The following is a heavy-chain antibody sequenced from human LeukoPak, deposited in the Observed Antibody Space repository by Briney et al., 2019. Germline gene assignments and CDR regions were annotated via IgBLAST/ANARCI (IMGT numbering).Heavy chain of an antibody. CDR1: GFTFSSYS. J-gene: IGHJ4*02. Sequence: GGSLRLSCAASGFTFSSYSMNWVRQTPGKGLEWVAVMSSDGSKKYYADSVKGRFTISRDNSKNTLYLQMNSLRAEDTAVYYCAKKFRGTTVISGDYFDYWGQGTLVTVSS. V-gene: IGHV3-30*18. CDR3: AKKFRGTTVISGDYFDY. CDR2: MSSDGSKK. D-gene: IGHD4-17*01.